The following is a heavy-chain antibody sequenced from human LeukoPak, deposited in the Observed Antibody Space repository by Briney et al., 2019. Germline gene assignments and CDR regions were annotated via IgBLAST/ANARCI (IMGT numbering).Heavy chain of an antibody. CDR3: ASDIVATSGAF. Sequence: GGSLRLSCAAPGFTFSDYYMSWIRQAPGKGLEWVAYITSSGSDIYYADSVRGRFSISRDNAKNSLFLQMNSLRVEDTATYYCASDIVATSGAFWGQGTLVSVSS. CDR1: GFTFSDYY. V-gene: IGHV3-11*01. CDR2: ITSSGSDI. J-gene: IGHJ4*02. D-gene: IGHD5-12*01.